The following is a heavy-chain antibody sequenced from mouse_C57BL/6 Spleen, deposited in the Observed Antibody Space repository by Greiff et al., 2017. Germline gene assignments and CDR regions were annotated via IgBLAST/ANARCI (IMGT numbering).Heavy chain of an antibody. Sequence: QVQLKQPGAELVQPGASVKVSCKASGYTFTSYWMHWVKQRPGQGLEWIGRIHPSDSDTNYNQTFKGKATLTVDKYTSTAYMQLSSLTSEDSAVYYCAMGYYDYRDYWGQGTTLTVSS. J-gene: IGHJ2*01. D-gene: IGHD2-4*01. CDR3: AMGYYDYRDY. CDR2: IHPSDSDT. CDR1: GYTFTSYW. V-gene: IGHV1-74*01.